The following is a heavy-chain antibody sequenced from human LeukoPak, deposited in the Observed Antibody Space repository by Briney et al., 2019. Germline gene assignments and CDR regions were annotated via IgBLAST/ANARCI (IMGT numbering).Heavy chain of an antibody. CDR3: ARELKIAVTGTVGFDY. D-gene: IGHD6-19*01. J-gene: IGHJ4*02. CDR1: GFTLSSYA. Sequence: GGSLRLSCAASGFTLSSYAMSWVRQAPGKGLEWVSAISGSGGSTYYADSVKGRFTISRDNSKNTLYLQMNSLRAEDTAVYYCARELKIAVTGTVGFDYWGQGTLVTVSS. CDR2: ISGSGGST. V-gene: IGHV3-23*01.